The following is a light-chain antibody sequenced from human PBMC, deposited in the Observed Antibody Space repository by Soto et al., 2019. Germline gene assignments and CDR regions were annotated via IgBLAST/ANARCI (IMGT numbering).Light chain of an antibody. V-gene: IGKV1-39*01. J-gene: IGKJ5*01. CDR2: SAS. CDR3: QQGLDQSVT. CDR1: QSSGTY. Sequence: DIQMTQSPSSLSASVGDRVSITCRASQSSGTYLNWFQQRPGEAPNLLIYSASTLHAGVPSRFSGSGSGTDFTLTISSLQPEDFATYYCQQGLDQSVTFGQGTRLEIK.